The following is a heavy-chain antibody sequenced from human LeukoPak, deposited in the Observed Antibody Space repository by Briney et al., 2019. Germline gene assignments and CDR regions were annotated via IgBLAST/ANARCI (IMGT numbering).Heavy chain of an antibody. J-gene: IGHJ4*02. CDR1: GGSISSYY. CDR3: ARAGYYYDSSGYSQFDY. CDR2: IYTSGST. Sequence: SDTLSLTCTVSGGSISSYYWSWIRQPAGKGLEWIGRIYTSGSTNYNPSLKSRVTMSVDTSKNQFTLKLSSVTAADTAVYYCARAGYYYDSSGYSQFDYWGQGTLVTVSS. V-gene: IGHV4-4*07. D-gene: IGHD3-22*01.